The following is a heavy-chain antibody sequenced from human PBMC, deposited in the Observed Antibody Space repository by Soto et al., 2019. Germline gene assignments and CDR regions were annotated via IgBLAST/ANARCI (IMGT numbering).Heavy chain of an antibody. V-gene: IGHV1-3*01. CDR1: GYTFTSYA. Sequence: ASVKVSCKASGYTFTSYAMHWVRQAPGQRLEWMGWINAGNGNTKYSQKFQGRVTITRDTSASTAYMELSSLRSENTAGYYCGGALGGYCSGGSCYWGHYFGYWGQGTLVTVSS. CDR2: INAGNGNT. CDR3: GGALGGYCSGGSCYWGHYFGY. D-gene: IGHD2-15*01. J-gene: IGHJ4*02.